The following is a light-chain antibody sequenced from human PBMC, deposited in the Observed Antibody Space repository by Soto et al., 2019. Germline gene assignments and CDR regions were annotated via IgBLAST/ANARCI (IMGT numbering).Light chain of an antibody. J-gene: IGLJ1*01. CDR3: YSYAGSYTVYV. CDR2: DVS. CDR1: SSDVGGYNL. Sequence: QSALTQPRSVSGSPGQSVTISCTGTSSDVGGYNLVSWYQQHPGKAPKLMIYDVSKRPSGVPDRFSGSKSGNTASLTISGLQAEAEADYYCYSYAGSYTVYVFGTGTKLTVL. V-gene: IGLV2-11*01.